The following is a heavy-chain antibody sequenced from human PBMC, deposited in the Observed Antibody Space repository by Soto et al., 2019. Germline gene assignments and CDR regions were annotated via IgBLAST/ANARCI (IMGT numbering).Heavy chain of an antibody. CDR1: GGSISSGGYY. CDR2: IYNSGST. CDR3: AAKEDYFDY. V-gene: IGHV4-31*03. Sequence: QVQLQESGPGLVKPSQTLSLTCTVSGGSISSGGYYWSWIRHHPGKALEWMGYIYNSGSTYTNPSLRSRVTIAVDTSKHQFSLKLNSVTAADTAVYYCAAKEDYFDYWGQGTLVTVSS. J-gene: IGHJ4*02.